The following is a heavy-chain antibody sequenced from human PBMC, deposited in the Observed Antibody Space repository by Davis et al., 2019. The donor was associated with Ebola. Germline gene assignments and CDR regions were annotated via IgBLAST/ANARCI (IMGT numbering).Heavy chain of an antibody. CDR2: ISSSSSYI. V-gene: IGHV3-11*06. J-gene: IGHJ6*02. CDR1: GFTFSDYY. CDR3: ARAPYYYDSSGWGNLYYYYGMDV. D-gene: IGHD3-22*01. Sequence: GESLKISCAASGFTFSDYYMSWIRQAPGKGLEWVSSISSSSSYIYYADSVKGRFTISRDNAKNSLYLQMNSLRAEDTAVYYCARAPYYYDSSGWGNLYYYYGMDVWGQGTTVTVSS.